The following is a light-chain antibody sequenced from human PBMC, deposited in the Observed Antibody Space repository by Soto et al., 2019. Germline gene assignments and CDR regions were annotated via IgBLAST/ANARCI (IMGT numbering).Light chain of an antibody. Sequence: EVVMTQSPATLSVSPGERATLSCRASQSVNANLAWYQQKPGKAPRLLIHGASNRATGIPARFSGSGFGTDFILNISSLQSEDFAVYYCQQYNTWLWTFGQGTKVEI. CDR1: QSVNAN. CDR2: GAS. V-gene: IGKV3-15*01. J-gene: IGKJ1*01. CDR3: QQYNTWLWT.